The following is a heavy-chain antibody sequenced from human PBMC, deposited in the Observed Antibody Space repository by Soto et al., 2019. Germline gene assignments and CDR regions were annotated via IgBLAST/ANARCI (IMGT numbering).Heavy chain of an antibody. V-gene: IGHV3-21*01. CDR1: GFTFSSYS. D-gene: IGHD5-12*01. CDR3: ARPPKYSGYDLSGY. J-gene: IGHJ4*02. CDR2: ISSSSSYI. Sequence: GGSLRLSCAASGFTFSSYSMNWVRQAPGKGLEWVSSISSSSSYIYYADSVKGRFTISRDNAKNSLYLQMNSLRAEDTAVYYCARPPKYSGYDLSGYWGQGTLVTVSS.